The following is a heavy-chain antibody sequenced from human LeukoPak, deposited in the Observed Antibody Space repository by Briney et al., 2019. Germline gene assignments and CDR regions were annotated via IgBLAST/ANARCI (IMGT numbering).Heavy chain of an antibody. V-gene: IGHV4-34*01. CDR2: INHSGST. Sequence: SETLSLTCNVSGGSISSYYWSWIRQPPGKGLEWIGEINHSGSTNYNPSLKSRVTISVDTSKNQFSLKLSSVTAADTAVYYCARARHAGRDGYNWFDYWGQGTLVTVSS. D-gene: IGHD5-24*01. CDR1: GGSISSYY. CDR3: ARARHAGRDGYNWFDY. J-gene: IGHJ4*02.